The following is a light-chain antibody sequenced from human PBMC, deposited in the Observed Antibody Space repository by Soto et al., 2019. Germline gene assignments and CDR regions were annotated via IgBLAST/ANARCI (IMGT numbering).Light chain of an antibody. Sequence: QSVLTQPPSVSAAPGQKVTISCSGSSSNIGNNYVSWYQQLPGTAPKLLIYHNNKRPSGIPDRFSGSQSGTSATLGITGLQTGDEADFYCATWDTSLSGVVFGGGTKLTVL. CDR2: HNN. J-gene: IGLJ2*01. V-gene: IGLV1-51*01. CDR3: ATWDTSLSGVV. CDR1: SSNIGNNY.